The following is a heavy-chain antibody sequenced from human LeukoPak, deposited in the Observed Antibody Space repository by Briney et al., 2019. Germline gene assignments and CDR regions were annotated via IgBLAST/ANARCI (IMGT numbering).Heavy chain of an antibody. J-gene: IGHJ4*02. CDR3: ATHLIRGIIIEESH. CDR1: GGSINTNNYS. CDR2: IHYSGNA. D-gene: IGHD3-10*01. V-gene: IGHV4-39*07. Sequence: SETLSLTCTVSGGSINTNNYSWGWIRQPPGKGLEWIGSIHYSGNAYYNPSFKSRGTISLDTSKNQFSLKLGSVTAADTAVYYCATHLIRGIIIEESHWGQGTLVTVSS.